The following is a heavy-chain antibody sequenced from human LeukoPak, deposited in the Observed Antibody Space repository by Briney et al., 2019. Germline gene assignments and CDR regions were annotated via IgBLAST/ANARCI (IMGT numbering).Heavy chain of an antibody. CDR3: ASNGGFGELSA. V-gene: IGHV4-31*03. CDR1: RGSISRGGYY. CDR2: IYYSGST. J-gene: IGHJ5*02. D-gene: IGHD3-10*01. Sequence: SETLSLTRTVSRGSISRGGYYCSWICPHPGKGLEWIGYIYYSGSTYYSPSIEGRVTISVDTSKNQFSLKLRSVTAAGTAVYYCASNGGFGELSAWGQGTLVTASS.